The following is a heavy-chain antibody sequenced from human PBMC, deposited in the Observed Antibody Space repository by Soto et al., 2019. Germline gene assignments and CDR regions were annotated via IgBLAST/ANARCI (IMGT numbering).Heavy chain of an antibody. V-gene: IGHV5-51*01. CDR3: AKHNYCGSGSSFYYYGSGL. CDR2: IFPADSDH. CDR1: GYIFSTNW. D-gene: IGHD3-10*01. J-gene: IGHJ6*02. Sequence: GESLKISSKASGYIFSTNWIDWFRHMPGKGLEWMGSIFPADSDHRYNPSFQGQVTISVDKSIETAFLQGTSLKHSATATFYCAKHNYCGSGSSFYYYGSGLWGQGTTVTVSS.